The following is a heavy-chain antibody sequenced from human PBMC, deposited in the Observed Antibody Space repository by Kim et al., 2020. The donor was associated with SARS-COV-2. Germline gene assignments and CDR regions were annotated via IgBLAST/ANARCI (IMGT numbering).Heavy chain of an antibody. CDR1: GYTFTSYA. CDR3: ARDGIWFGESLGYFDY. D-gene: IGHD3-10*01. Sequence: ASVKVSCKASGYTFTSYAMHWVRQAPGQRLEWMGWINAGNGNTKYSQKFQGRVTITRDTSASTAYMELSSLRSEDTAVYYCARDGIWFGESLGYFDYWGQGTLVTVSS. J-gene: IGHJ4*02. CDR2: INAGNGNT. V-gene: IGHV1-3*01.